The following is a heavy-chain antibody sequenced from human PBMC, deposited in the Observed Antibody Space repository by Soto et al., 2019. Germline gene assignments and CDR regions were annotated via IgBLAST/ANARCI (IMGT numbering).Heavy chain of an antibody. J-gene: IGHJ4*02. Sequence: EVQLVESGGGLVKPGGSLRLSCAASGFTFSSYSMNWVRQAPGKGLEWVSSISSSSSYIYYADSVKGRFTISRDNAKNSLYLQMNSLRAEDTAVYYCARDLRCSGGSCHDYWGQGTLVTVSS. CDR1: GFTFSSYS. CDR3: ARDLRCSGGSCHDY. CDR2: ISSSSSYI. D-gene: IGHD2-15*01. V-gene: IGHV3-21*01.